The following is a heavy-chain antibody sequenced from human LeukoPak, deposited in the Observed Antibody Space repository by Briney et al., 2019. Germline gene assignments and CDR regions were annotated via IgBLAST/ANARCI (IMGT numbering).Heavy chain of an antibody. D-gene: IGHD4-23*01. CDR2: IYTSGST. Sequence: SETLSLTCTVSGDSISSYYWSWIRQPPGKGLEGIGYIYTSGSTNYNPSLKSRVTISVDTSKNQFSLMMSSVTAADTAVYYCARHQGGNYYYYYYYMDVWGKGTTVTVSS. V-gene: IGHV4-4*09. CDR3: ARHQGGNYYYYYYYMDV. CDR1: GDSISSYY. J-gene: IGHJ6*03.